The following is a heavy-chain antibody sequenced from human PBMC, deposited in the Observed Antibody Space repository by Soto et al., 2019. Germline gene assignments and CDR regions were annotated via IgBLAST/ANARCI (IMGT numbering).Heavy chain of an antibody. CDR2: IYPGDSDT. CDR1: GYSFTSYW. V-gene: IGHV5-51*01. CDR3: ARHGRAGQQPYYYGMDV. D-gene: IGHD6-13*01. Sequence: PGESLKISCKGSGYSFTSYWIGWVRQMPGKGLEWMGIIYPGDSDTRYSPSFQGQVTISADKSISTAYLQWSSLKASDTAMYYCARHGRAGQQPYYYGMDVWGQGTTVTVSS. J-gene: IGHJ6*02.